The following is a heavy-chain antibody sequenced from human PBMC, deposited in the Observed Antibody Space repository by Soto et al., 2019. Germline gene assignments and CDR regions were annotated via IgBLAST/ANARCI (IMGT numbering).Heavy chain of an antibody. Sequence: QVQLVESGGGVVQPGRSLTLSCAASGFTFSRHTMHWVRQAPGKGLEWVAAISDDGSNTYYADSVKGRFSNSRDNSKNTLYLQMTGPSSEDTAVHHCGREVYYDFWSGFNTHPYYSDNRGRGTLVPVSS. CDR2: ISDDGSNT. D-gene: IGHD3-3*01. V-gene: IGHV3-30-3*01. CDR1: GFTFSRHT. J-gene: IGHJ4*02. CDR3: GREVYYDFWSGFNTHPYYSDN.